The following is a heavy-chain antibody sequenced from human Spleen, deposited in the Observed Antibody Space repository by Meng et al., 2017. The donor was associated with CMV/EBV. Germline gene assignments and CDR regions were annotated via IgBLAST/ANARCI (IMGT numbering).Heavy chain of an antibody. CDR1: GFTFSSYA. CDR2: IASGGST. V-gene: IGHV3-23*01. Sequence: GESLKISCAASGFTFSSYAMRWVRQAPGKGLEWVSGIASGGSTYYADSVKGRFTISRNNSKNTLYLQMNSLRAEDTALYYCAKPIRSWAPFDYWGQGALVTVSS. D-gene: IGHD6-13*01. CDR3: AKPIRSWAPFDY. J-gene: IGHJ4*02.